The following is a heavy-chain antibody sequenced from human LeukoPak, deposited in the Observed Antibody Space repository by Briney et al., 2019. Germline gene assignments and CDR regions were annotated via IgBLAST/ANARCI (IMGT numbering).Heavy chain of an antibody. CDR2: IPYDGSNK. Sequence: GVSLRLSCAASGFTFSSYAMHWVRQAPGKGLGWVAVIPYDGSNKYYAESVKGRFTISRDNSKNTLYLQMNSLRAEDTAVYYCAKEADYGDYGDWYFDLWGRGTLVTV. CDR1: GFTFSSYA. D-gene: IGHD4-17*01. V-gene: IGHV3-30-3*01. CDR3: AKEADYGDYGDWYFDL. J-gene: IGHJ2*01.